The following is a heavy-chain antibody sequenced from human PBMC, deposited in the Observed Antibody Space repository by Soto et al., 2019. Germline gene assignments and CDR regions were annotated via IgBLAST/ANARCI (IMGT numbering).Heavy chain of an antibody. CDR3: ARATRVTTSGSTAYYFDF. J-gene: IGHJ4*02. D-gene: IGHD4-17*01. CDR2: IYYTGST. CDR1: GDSISSGGNF. V-gene: IGHV4-31*03. Sequence: PSETLSLTCTVSGDSISSGGNFWSWIRQHPGKGLEWLGNIYYTGSTYHNPSLTSRLSISVDTSKNQFSLKLSSVTPADTAVYFCARATRVTTSGSTAYYFDFWGQGTLVTVSS.